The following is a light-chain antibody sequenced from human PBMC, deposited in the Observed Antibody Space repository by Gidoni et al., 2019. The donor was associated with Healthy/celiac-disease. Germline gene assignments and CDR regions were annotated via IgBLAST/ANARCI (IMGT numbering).Light chain of an antibody. J-gene: IGKJ1*01. CDR1: PSISIW. V-gene: IGKV1-5*01. Sequence: DIQMTQSPSTLSASVGDRVPITCRASPSISIWLAWYQQKPGKAPKFLIYDASSLESGVPSRFSGSGSGTEFTLTISSLQPDDFATYYCQQYNSYSPTFGQGTKVEIK. CDR2: DAS. CDR3: QQYNSYSPT.